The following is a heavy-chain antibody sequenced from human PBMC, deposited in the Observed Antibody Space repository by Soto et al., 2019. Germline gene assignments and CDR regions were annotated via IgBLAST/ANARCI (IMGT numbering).Heavy chain of an antibody. CDR2: ISGDGRTT. CDR3: ARGVPNCSSSSCYFDF. Sequence: EVQLVESGGGLVQPGGSLRLSCAASGFTFSSHWMNWVRQGPGKGLVWDSRISGDGRTTSHADSVKGRFTISRDNAKNTLYLQMNSLRVEDTAVYYCARGVPNCSSSSCYFDFWGQGILVTVSS. V-gene: IGHV3-74*01. CDR1: GFTFSSHW. D-gene: IGHD2-2*01. J-gene: IGHJ4*02.